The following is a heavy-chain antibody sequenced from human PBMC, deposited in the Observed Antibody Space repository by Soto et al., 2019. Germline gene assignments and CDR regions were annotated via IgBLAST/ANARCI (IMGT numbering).Heavy chain of an antibody. CDR3: ARDLGCSSTSCYHYYGMDV. CDR1: GFTFSSYA. Sequence: PGGSLRLSCAASGFTFSSYAMHWVRQAPGKGLEWVAVISYDGSNKYYADSVKGRFTISGDNSKNTLYLQMNSLRAEDTAVYYCARDLGCSSTSCYHYYGMDVWGQGTTVTVSS. D-gene: IGHD2-2*01. V-gene: IGHV3-30-3*01. CDR2: ISYDGSNK. J-gene: IGHJ6*02.